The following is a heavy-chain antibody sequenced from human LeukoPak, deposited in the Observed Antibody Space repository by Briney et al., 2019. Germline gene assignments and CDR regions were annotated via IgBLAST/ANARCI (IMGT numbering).Heavy chain of an antibody. V-gene: IGHV4-4*02. Sequence: SETLSLTCTVSGGSISSSNWWSWVRQPPGKGLEWIGEIYHSGSTNYNPPLKSRVTISVDKSKNQFSLKLSSVTAADTAVYYCARARYSSSWWDYWGQGTLVTVSS. CDR2: IYHSGST. J-gene: IGHJ4*02. CDR3: ARARYSSSWWDY. D-gene: IGHD6-13*01. CDR1: GGSISSSNW.